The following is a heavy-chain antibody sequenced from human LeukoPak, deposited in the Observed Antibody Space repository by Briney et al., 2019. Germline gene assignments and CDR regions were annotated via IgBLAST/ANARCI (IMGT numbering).Heavy chain of an antibody. V-gene: IGHV3-48*01. Sequence: GGSLRLSCAASGFSFTAYSMNWVRQAPGKGLEWVSYISNSGSSIYYADSVKGRFTISRDNAKKSLYLQMNSLRGEDTAVYYCARQFDSWGQGTLVTVSS. CDR3: ARQFDS. CDR1: GFSFTAYS. J-gene: IGHJ4*02. CDR2: ISNSGSSI.